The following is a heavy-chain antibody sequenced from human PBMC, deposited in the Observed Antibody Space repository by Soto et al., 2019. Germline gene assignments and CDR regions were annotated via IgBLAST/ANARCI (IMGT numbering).Heavy chain of an antibody. CDR1: GGSISSSSYY. D-gene: IGHD6-13*01. Sequence: PSETLSLTCTVSGGSISSSSYYWGWIRQPPGKGLEWIGSIYYSGSTYYNPSLKSRVTISVDTSKNQSSLKLSSVTAADTAVYYCARHIIGSSSWYEVDYYYGMDVWGQGTTVTVSS. V-gene: IGHV4-39*01. J-gene: IGHJ6*02. CDR2: IYYSGST. CDR3: ARHIIGSSSWYEVDYYYGMDV.